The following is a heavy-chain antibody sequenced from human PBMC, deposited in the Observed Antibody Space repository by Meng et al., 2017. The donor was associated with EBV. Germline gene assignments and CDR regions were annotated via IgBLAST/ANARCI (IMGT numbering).Heavy chain of an antibody. CDR3: ARRSLDYYDSSGFDY. CDR2: IYHSGST. J-gene: IGHJ4*02. V-gene: IGHV4-4*02. D-gene: IGHD3-22*01. Sequence: LKGSGPGLVKPSGTLTLTCAVSGGSISSSNWWRWVRQPPGKGLEWIGEIYHSGSTNYNPSLKSRVTISVDKSKNQFSLKLSSVTAADTAVYYCARRSLDYYDSSGFDYWGQGTLVTVSS. CDR1: GGSISSSNW.